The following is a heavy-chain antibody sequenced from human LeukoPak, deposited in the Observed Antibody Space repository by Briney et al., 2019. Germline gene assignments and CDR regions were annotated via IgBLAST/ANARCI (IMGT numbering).Heavy chain of an antibody. J-gene: IGHJ4*02. D-gene: IGHD6-19*01. Sequence: PSETLSLTCTVSGGSISSYYWSWIRQPPGKGLEWIGYIYYSGSTNYNPSLKSRVTMSVDTSKNQFSLKLSSVTAADTAVFYCARVSGWYSRYFDYWGQGTLVTVSS. CDR3: ARVSGWYSRYFDY. CDR1: GGSISSYY. CDR2: IYYSGST. V-gene: IGHV4-59*01.